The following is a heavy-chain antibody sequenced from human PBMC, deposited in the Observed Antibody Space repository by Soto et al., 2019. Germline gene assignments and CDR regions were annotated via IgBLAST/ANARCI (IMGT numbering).Heavy chain of an antibody. CDR1: GFTFSSYW. Sequence: PGGSLRLSCAASGFTFSSYWMSWVRQAPGKGLEWVANIKQDGSEKYYVDSVKGRFTISRDNAKNSLYLQMNSLRAEDTAVYYCARDFGRPVRAIPDYWGQGTLVTVSS. CDR3: ARDFGRPVRAIPDY. D-gene: IGHD1-26*01. J-gene: IGHJ4*02. V-gene: IGHV3-7*01. CDR2: IKQDGSEK.